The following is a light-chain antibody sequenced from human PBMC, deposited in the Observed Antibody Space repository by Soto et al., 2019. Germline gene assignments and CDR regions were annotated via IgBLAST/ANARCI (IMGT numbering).Light chain of an antibody. Sequence: QSVLTQPASVSGSPGQSITISCTGTSSDVGNYDYVSWYQQYPGKPPKLMIYAVSRRPSGVSNRFSGSKSGNTASLTISGLQAEDEADYYCTSYTPSSTYVFGTGTKLTVL. CDR3: TSYTPSSTYV. J-gene: IGLJ1*01. CDR1: SSDVGNYDY. CDR2: AVS. V-gene: IGLV2-14*03.